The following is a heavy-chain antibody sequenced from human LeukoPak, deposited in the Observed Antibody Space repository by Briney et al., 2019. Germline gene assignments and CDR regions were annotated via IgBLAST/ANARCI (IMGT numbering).Heavy chain of an antibody. CDR2: ISSSGSGGNT. D-gene: IGHD2-15*01. V-gene: IGHV3-23*01. Sequence: GGSLRLSCTASGFICSDYAMSWARQAPGKGLEWVAGISSSGSGGNTYYADSVKGRFTISRDKSKNTLYLQMNSLRAEDTAVYYCAKGNAAAPFDYWGQGTLVTVSS. J-gene: IGHJ4*02. CDR1: GFICSDYA. CDR3: AKGNAAAPFDY.